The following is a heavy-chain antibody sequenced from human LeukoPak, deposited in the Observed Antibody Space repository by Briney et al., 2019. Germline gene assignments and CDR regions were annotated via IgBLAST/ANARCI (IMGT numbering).Heavy chain of an antibody. D-gene: IGHD5-18*01. J-gene: IGHJ4*02. Sequence: GRSLRLSCAASGFTFSSYGMNWVRQAPGKGLEWVSYISSSGSTIYYADSVKGRFTISRDNAKNSLYLQMNSLRAEDTAVYYCARGPRGYSYGLGYYWGQGTLVTVSS. CDR3: ARGPRGYSYGLGYY. V-gene: IGHV3-48*04. CDR2: ISSSGSTI. CDR1: GFTFSSYG.